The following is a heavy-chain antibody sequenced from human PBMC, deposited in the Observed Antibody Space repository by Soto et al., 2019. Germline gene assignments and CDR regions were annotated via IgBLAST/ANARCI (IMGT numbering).Heavy chain of an antibody. CDR3: APQRYDFWSGSNYYGTDV. Sequence: GGSVRLSCXASGFTFSSYAMHWVRQAPGKGLEWVAVISYDGSNKYYADSVKGRFTISRDNSKNTLYLQMNSLRAEDTAVYYCAPQRYDFWSGSNYYGTDVWGQGTTVTVSS. V-gene: IGHV3-30-3*01. CDR1: GFTFSSYA. CDR2: ISYDGSNK. D-gene: IGHD3-3*01. J-gene: IGHJ6*02.